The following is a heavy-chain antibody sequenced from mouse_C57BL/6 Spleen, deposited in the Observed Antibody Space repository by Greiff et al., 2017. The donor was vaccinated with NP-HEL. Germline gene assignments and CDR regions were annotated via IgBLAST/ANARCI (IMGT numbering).Heavy chain of an antibody. V-gene: IGHV1-81*01. CDR3: ARGDYYGSSPLFAY. J-gene: IGHJ3*01. D-gene: IGHD1-1*01. CDR2: IYPRSGNT. CDR1: GYTFTSYG. Sequence: VQLQQSGAELARPGASVKLSCKASGYTFTSYGISWVKQRTGQGLEWIGEIYPRSGNTYYNEKFKGKATLTADKSSSTAYMVLRSLTSEDSAVYFCARGDYYGSSPLFAYWGQGTLVTVSA.